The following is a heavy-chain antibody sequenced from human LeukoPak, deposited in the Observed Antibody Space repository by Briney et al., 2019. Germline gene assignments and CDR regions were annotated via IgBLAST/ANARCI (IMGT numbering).Heavy chain of an antibody. CDR2: IWYDGSNK. CDR1: GFTFSSYG. D-gene: IGHD5-12*01. V-gene: IGHV3-30*02. CDR3: AEDVATIPFLTDY. J-gene: IGHJ4*02. Sequence: GGSLRLSCAASGFTFSSYGMHWVRQAPGKGLELVAVIWYDGSNKYYADSVKGRFTISRDNSKNTLYLQMNSLRAEATAVYSCAEDVATIPFLTDYWGQGKLVTVSS.